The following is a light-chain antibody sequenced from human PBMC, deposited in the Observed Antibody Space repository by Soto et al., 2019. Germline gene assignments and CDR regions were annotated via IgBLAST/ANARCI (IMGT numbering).Light chain of an antibody. CDR2: SAS. CDR3: QQNFSPVVT. Sequence: DIQMTQSPPSLSASVGDRVTITCRASQTITDFLNWYQLKPGKAPKLLIYSASNLQPGVPSRFSGSGYGTDFTLTLSGLQHEDSASYYCQQNFSPVVTFGAGTKGEV. V-gene: IGKV1-39*01. CDR1: QTITDF. J-gene: IGKJ4*01.